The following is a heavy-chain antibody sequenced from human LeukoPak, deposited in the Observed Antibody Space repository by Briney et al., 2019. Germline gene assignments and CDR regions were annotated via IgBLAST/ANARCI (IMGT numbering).Heavy chain of an antibody. J-gene: IGHJ4*02. Sequence: GGSLRLSCVASGFTFTSYDMNWVRQATGKGLEWMGWMTPHSGNRGYAQKFQGRVTMTRSTSTSAAYMELSSLRSEDTAVYYCARDGGDYWGQGTLVTVSS. CDR3: ARDGGDY. CDR1: GFTFTSYD. CDR2: MTPHSGNR. V-gene: IGHV1-8*01.